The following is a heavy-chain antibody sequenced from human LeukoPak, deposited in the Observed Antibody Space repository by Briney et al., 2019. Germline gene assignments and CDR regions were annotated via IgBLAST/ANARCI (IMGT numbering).Heavy chain of an antibody. CDR2: IKSDGTGI. CDR1: GFTFSNYW. CDR3: VRGQTIDY. D-gene: IGHD3-3*01. V-gene: IGHV3-74*01. Sequence: GGSLTLSCTTSGFTFSNYWMYWVCQAPGKGLMWVSRIKSDGTGITYTDSVEGRFTISRDNAKNTLYLQMNSLRDEDTAVYYCVRGQTIDYWGQGTLVTVSS. J-gene: IGHJ4*02.